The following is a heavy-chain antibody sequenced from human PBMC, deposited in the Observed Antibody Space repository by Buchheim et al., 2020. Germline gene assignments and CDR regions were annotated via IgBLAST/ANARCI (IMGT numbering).Heavy chain of an antibody. CDR2: ISSSGSTI. V-gene: IGHV3-48*03. Sequence: EVQLVESGGGLVQPGGSLRLSCAASGFTFSSYEMNWVRQAPGKGLEWVSYISSSGSTIYYADSVKGRFTISRYNAPNSRYLPMNSLRAEDTAVYYCAREPEAYYYDSSGYDSFDYWGQGTL. J-gene: IGHJ4*02. CDR3: AREPEAYYYDSSGYDSFDY. CDR1: GFTFSSYE. D-gene: IGHD3-22*01.